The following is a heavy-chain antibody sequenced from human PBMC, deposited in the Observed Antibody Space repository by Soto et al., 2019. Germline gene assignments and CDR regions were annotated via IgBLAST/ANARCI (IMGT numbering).Heavy chain of an antibody. CDR3: ARDGSGTTVTE. V-gene: IGHV1-46*01. CDR2: INPSGGST. CDR1: GYTFTSYY. D-gene: IGHD4-17*01. Sequence: QVQLVQSGAEVKKPGASVKVSCKASGYTFTSYYMHWVRQAPGQGLEWMGIINPSGGSTSYAQKFQGRVTMTRDTSTSTVYMELSSLRSVVTAVYYCARDGSGTTVTEWGQGTLVTVSS. J-gene: IGHJ4*02.